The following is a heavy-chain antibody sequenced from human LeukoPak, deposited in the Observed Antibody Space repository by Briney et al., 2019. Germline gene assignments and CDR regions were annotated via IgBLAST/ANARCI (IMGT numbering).Heavy chain of an antibody. V-gene: IGHV3-30*04. D-gene: IGHD5-18*01. CDR2: ISYDGSNK. Sequence: PGGSLRLSCAASGFTFSSYAMSWVRQAPGKGLEWVAVISYDGSNKYYADSAKGRFTISRDNAKNSLYLQMNSLRAEDTALYYCAREYSIYNTYEWFDPWGQGTLVTVSS. CDR1: GFTFSSYA. CDR3: AREYSIYNTYEWFDP. J-gene: IGHJ5*02.